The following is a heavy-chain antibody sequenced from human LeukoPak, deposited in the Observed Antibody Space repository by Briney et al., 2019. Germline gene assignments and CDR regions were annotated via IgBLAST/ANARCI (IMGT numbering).Heavy chain of an antibody. CDR3: AREMEGDYGSGTFFDL. CDR2: ISDSGSTI. CDR1: EFVFSDYY. J-gene: IGHJ4*02. Sequence: GGSLRLSCAASEFVFSDYYMSWIRQAPGKGLEWVSYISDSGSTIYYADSVKGRYTISRDNVKNLLYLQMNGLRAEDTAVYYCAREMEGDYGSGTFFDLWGQGNMVTVSS. V-gene: IGHV3-11*01. D-gene: IGHD3-10*01.